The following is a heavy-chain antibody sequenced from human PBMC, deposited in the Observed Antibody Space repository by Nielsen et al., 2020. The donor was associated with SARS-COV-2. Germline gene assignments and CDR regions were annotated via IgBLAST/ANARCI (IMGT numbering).Heavy chain of an antibody. CDR2: INSDGSST. D-gene: IGHD3-22*01. V-gene: IGHV3-74*01. CDR3: ARARITMTDDAFDI. CDR1: GFTFSSYW. Sequence: GGSLRLSCAASGFTFSSYWMHWVRQAPGKGLVWVSRINSDGSSTSYADSVKGRFTISRDNAKNTLYLQMNSLRAGDTAAYYCARARITMTDDAFDIWGQGTMVTVSS. J-gene: IGHJ3*02.